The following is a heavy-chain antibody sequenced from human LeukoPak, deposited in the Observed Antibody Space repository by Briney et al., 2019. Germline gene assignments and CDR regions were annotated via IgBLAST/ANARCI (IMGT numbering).Heavy chain of an antibody. CDR2: TYYRSKWYN. J-gene: IGHJ6*02. CDR1: GDSVSSNRAA. V-gene: IGHV6-1*01. Sequence: SQTLSLTCALSGDSVSSNRAAWNWIRQSPSRGLEWLGRTYYRSKWYNNYAASVKSRITISPDTSKNQFSLHLNSVTPEDTAVYYCAKDGGNYGSSYAMDVWGQGTTVTVSS. D-gene: IGHD1-7*01. CDR3: AKDGGNYGSSYAMDV.